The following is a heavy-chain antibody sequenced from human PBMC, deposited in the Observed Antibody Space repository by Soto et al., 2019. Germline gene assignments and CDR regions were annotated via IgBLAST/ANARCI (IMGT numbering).Heavy chain of an antibody. CDR3: EAKGAYGWGSYRQGLAH. CDR2: ISAYNGKT. CDR1: GYTFTTYG. J-gene: IGHJ4*02. V-gene: IGHV1-18*01. Sequence: QVQLVQSGAEVKKPGASVKVSCKASGYTFTTYGLSWVRQAPGQGLEWMGWISAYNGKTSYAQKFQGRATKTTDTTTTRAHMEQRRERRDYTAVYYCEAKGAYGWGSYRQGLAHGGRGTMITVSS. D-gene: IGHD3-16*02.